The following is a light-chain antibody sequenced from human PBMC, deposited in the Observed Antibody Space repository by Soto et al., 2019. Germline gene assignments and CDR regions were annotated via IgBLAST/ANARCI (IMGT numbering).Light chain of an antibody. CDR2: DVS. CDR1: SSDVGAYTF. CDR3: SSYTSSSTHV. V-gene: IGLV2-14*03. J-gene: IGLJ1*01. Sequence: QSVLTQPASVSGSPGQSITISRTGTSSDVGAYTFVSWYQQHPDKVPKLMIFDVSSRPSGVSDRFSGSKSGNTASLTISGLQPEDEADYYCSSYTSSSTHVFGSGTKLTVL.